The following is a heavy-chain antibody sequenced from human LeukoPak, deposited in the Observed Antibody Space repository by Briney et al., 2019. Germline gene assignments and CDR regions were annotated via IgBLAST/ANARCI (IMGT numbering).Heavy chain of an antibody. CDR3: TRGGLVWNDPDY. V-gene: IGHV3-49*04. Sequence: SGGSLRLSCTASGFTFGDYAMSWVRQAPGKGLEWVGFIRSKAYGGTTEYAASVKGRFTISRDDSKSIAYLQMNSLKTEDTAVYYCTRGGLVWNDPDYWGQGTLVTVSS. CDR1: GFTFGDYA. J-gene: IGHJ4*02. D-gene: IGHD1-1*01. CDR2: IRSKAYGGTT.